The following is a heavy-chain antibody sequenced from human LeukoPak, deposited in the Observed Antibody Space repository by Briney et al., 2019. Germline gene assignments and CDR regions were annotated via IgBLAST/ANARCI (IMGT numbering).Heavy chain of an antibody. J-gene: IGHJ6*03. CDR2: IYYSGST. V-gene: IGHV4-61*01. Sequence: SETLSLTCTVSGASISGSSYYWVWIRQPPGKGLEWIGYIYYSGSTNYNPSLKSRVTISVDTSKNQFSLKLSSVTAADTAVYYCAREAARPPSHMDVWGKGTTVTVSS. CDR3: AREAARPPSHMDV. D-gene: IGHD6-6*01. CDR1: GASISGSSYY.